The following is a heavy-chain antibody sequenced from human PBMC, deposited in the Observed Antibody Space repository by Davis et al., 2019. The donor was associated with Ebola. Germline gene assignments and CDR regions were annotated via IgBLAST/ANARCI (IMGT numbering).Heavy chain of an antibody. J-gene: IGHJ4*02. CDR1: GYSFTNYW. Sequence: GESLKISCQASGYSFTNYWVGWVRQMPGKGLEWMGIIYPGDSDTRYSPSFQGQVTISADKSLSTAYLQWSSLRASDTAMYYCAKVRLPRTSVGLDYWGQGTLVTVSS. V-gene: IGHV5-51*01. D-gene: IGHD2/OR15-2a*01. CDR3: AKVRLPRTSVGLDY. CDR2: IYPGDSDT.